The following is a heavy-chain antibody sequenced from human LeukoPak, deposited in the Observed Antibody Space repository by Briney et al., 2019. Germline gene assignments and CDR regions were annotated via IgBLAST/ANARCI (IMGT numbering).Heavy chain of an antibody. Sequence: GVSLRLSCAASGFTFSAYSMNWVRQGPGKGLEWVSYISNTGSAIYYTDSVKGRFTISRDNAKNALYLQMNSLRDEDTAMYYCARADRNYGYLSAFWGQGTLVTVSS. V-gene: IGHV3-48*02. J-gene: IGHJ4*02. CDR1: GFTFSAYS. D-gene: IGHD3-10*01. CDR2: ISNTGSAI. CDR3: ARADRNYGYLSAF.